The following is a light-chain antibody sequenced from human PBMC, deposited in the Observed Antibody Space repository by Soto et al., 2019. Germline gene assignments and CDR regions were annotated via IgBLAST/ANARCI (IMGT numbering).Light chain of an antibody. Sequence: QSVLTQPASVSGSPGQSITISCTGTSSNVGSYKLVSWYQQRPGKAPKLLIFEVNKRPSGVSNRFSGGKSGNTAYVTISGLKVEAEADYYCFSSGGSPTYVFGTGTKVAVL. CDR1: SSNVGSYKL. J-gene: IGLJ1*01. CDR3: FSSGGSPTYV. V-gene: IGLV2-23*02. CDR2: EVN.